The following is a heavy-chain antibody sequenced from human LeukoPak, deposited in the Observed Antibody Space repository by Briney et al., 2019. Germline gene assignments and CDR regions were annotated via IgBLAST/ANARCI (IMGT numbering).Heavy chain of an antibody. CDR1: GFTFSNSW. Sequence: GSLRLSCAASGFTFSNSWMSWVRQPPGKGLGWVANIKQDGSEKYYVGSVKGRFTISRDNAKNSLYLQMNSLRAEDTAVYFCARVVPPLYYFDYWGQGTLVTVSS. D-gene: IGHD3-10*01. CDR3: ARVVPPLYYFDY. V-gene: IGHV3-7*01. J-gene: IGHJ4*02. CDR2: IKQDGSEK.